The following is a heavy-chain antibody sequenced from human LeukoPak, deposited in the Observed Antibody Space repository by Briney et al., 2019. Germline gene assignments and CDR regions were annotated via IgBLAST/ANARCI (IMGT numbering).Heavy chain of an antibody. CDR1: GFTFSSYA. J-gene: IGHJ6*02. CDR2: ISYDGSNK. V-gene: IGHV3-30-3*01. D-gene: IGHD4-11*01. Sequence: PGGSLRLSCAASGFTFSSYAMHWVRQAPGKGLEWVAVISYDGSNKYYAGSVKGRFTISRDNSKNTLYLQMNSLRAEDTAVYYCARDPPYSILPGYYYYGMDVWGQGTTVTVSS. CDR3: ARDPPYSILPGYYYYGMDV.